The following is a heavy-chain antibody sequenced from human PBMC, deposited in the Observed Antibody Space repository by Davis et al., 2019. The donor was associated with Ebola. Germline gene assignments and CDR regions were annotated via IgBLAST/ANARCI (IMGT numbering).Heavy chain of an antibody. J-gene: IGHJ4*02. CDR2: ISSDGSYI. D-gene: IGHD3-16*01. CDR3: ATSESFFDYAAYLHS. CDR1: GFPFSSYT. V-gene: IGHV3-21*01. Sequence: PGGSLRLSCAASGFPFSSYTMNWVRQAPGKGLEWVSSISSDGSYIFYADSAKGRFSISRDNAKNSLYLQMNSLKAEDTAVYFCATSESFFDYAAYLHSWGQGTLLTVSS.